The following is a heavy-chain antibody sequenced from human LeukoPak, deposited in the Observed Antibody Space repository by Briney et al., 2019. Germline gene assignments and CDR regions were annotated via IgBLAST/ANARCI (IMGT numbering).Heavy chain of an antibody. CDR3: ARVGGHCTSTSCPPPDY. V-gene: IGHV3-48*03. Sequence: GGSLRLSCAASGFTFTNYEMNWVRQAPGKGLEWVSYISSSGRTTYYADSVKGRFTISRDNAKSSVFLQMNSLRAEDTAVYYCARVGGHCTSTSCPPPDYWGQGTLVTVSS. CDR2: ISSSGRTT. J-gene: IGHJ4*02. D-gene: IGHD2-2*01. CDR1: GFTFTNYE.